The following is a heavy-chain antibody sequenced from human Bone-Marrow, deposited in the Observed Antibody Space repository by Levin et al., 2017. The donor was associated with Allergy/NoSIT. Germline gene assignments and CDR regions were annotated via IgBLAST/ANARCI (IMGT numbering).Heavy chain of an antibody. D-gene: IGHD2-15*01. V-gene: IGHV7-4-1*01. CDR1: GYTFTSYA. CDR2: INTNTGNP. J-gene: IGHJ6*02. Sequence: ASVKVSCKASGYTFTSYAMNWVRQAPGQGLEWMGWINTNTGNPTYAQGFTGRFVFSLDTSVSTAYLQICSLKAEDTAVYYCARGGDIVVVVAANRNYYYGMDVWGQGTTVTVSS. CDR3: ARGGDIVVVVAANRNYYYGMDV.